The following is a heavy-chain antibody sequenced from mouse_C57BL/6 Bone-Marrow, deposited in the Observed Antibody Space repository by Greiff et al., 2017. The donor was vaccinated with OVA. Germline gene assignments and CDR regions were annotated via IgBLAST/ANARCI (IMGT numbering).Heavy chain of an antibody. CDR2: ISSGSSTI. Sequence: EVKLVESGRGLVKPGGSLKLSCEASGFSFSDYGMHWVRQAPEKGLEWVAYISSGSSTIYYADTVKGRITICRDNAKNTLFLQMTSLRSEDTAIYYCAIWYLDYWGQGTTLTVSS. J-gene: IGHJ2*01. CDR3: AIWYLDY. CDR1: GFSFSDYG. V-gene: IGHV5-17*01. D-gene: IGHD2-1*01.